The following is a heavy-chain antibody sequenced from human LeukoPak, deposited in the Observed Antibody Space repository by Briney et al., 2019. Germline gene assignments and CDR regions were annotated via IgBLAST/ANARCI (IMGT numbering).Heavy chain of an antibody. CDR2: INHSGSA. V-gene: IGHV4-34*01. Sequence: SETLSLTCAVYGGSFSGYYWSWIRQPPGKGLEWIGEINHSGSANYNPSLKSRVTISVDTSKNQFSLKLSSVTAADTAVYYCARALGYCSSTRCGGYYMDVRGKETTVTVSS. CDR1: GGSFSGYY. CDR3: ARALGYCSSTRCGGYYMDV. D-gene: IGHD2-2*01. J-gene: IGHJ6*03.